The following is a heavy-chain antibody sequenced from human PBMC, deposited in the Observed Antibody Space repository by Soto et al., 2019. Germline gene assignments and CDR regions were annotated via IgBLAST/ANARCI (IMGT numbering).Heavy chain of an antibody. V-gene: IGHV4-39*01. CDR1: GGSISSSSYY. J-gene: IGHJ4*02. D-gene: IGHD5-18*01. CDR2: IYYSGST. Sequence: PSETLSLTCTVSGGSISSSSYYWGWIRQPPGKGLEWIGSIYYSGSTYYNPSLKSRVTISVDTSKNQFSLKLSSVTAADTAVYYCARHKGKPIQLCQYYFDYWGQGTLVTVSS. CDR3: ARHKGKPIQLCQYYFDY.